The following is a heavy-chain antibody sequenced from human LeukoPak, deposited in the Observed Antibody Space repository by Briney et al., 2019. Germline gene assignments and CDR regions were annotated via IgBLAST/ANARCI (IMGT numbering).Heavy chain of an antibody. Sequence: SQTLSLTCTVSGGSISSGDYYWSWIRQPPGKGLEWIGYIYYSGSTYYNPSLKSRVTISVDTSKNQFSLKLSSVTAADTAVYYCASIYCSGGSCYLPFDYWGQGTLVTVSS. CDR3: ASIYCSGGSCYLPFDY. V-gene: IGHV4-30-4*08. D-gene: IGHD2-15*01. J-gene: IGHJ4*02. CDR1: GGSISSGDYY. CDR2: IYYSGST.